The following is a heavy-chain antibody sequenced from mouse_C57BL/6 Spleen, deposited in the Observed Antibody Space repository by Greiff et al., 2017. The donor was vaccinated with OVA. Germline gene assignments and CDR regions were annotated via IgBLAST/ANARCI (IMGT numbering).Heavy chain of an antibody. D-gene: IGHD2-2*01. CDR1: GYAFSSSW. CDR2: IYPGDGDT. J-gene: IGHJ4*01. Sequence: QVQLQQSGPELVKPGASVKISCKASGYAFSSSWMNWVKQRPGKGLEWIGRIYPGDGDTNYNGKFKGKATLTADKSSSTAYMQLSSLTSEDSAVYFCAASTMVTTRGYAMDYWGQGTSVTVSS. CDR3: AASTMVTTRGYAMDY. V-gene: IGHV1-82*01.